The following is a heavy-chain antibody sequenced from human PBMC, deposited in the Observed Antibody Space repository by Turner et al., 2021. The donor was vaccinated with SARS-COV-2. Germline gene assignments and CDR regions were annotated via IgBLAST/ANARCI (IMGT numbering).Heavy chain of an antibody. Sequence: EVQLLESGGGSEKPGGSVRVSCVASGFRFGSYSMNWVRQAPGKGLEWFSQINGDGSSAHDVDSVKGRFTISRDNSKNTLYLQMDSLRAEDTAVYYCAKDRIPTWANVGGRPEAMDVWGQGTTVTVAS. CDR1: GFRFGSYS. V-gene: IGHV3-23*01. CDR3: AKDRIPTWANVGGRPEAMDV. J-gene: IGHJ6*02. CDR2: INGDGSSA. D-gene: IGHD6-6*01.